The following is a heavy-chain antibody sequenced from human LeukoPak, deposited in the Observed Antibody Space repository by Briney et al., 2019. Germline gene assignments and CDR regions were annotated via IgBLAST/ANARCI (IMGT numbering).Heavy chain of an antibody. Sequence: ASVKVSCKASGYTFTSYYMHWVRQAPGQGLEWMGIINPSGGSTSYAQKFQGRATMTRDTSTSTVYMELSSLRSEDTAVYYCARDRDYYGSGSSFDPWGQGTLVTVSS. V-gene: IGHV1-46*01. CDR1: GYTFTSYY. D-gene: IGHD3-10*01. CDR3: ARDRDYYGSGSSFDP. J-gene: IGHJ5*02. CDR2: INPSGGST.